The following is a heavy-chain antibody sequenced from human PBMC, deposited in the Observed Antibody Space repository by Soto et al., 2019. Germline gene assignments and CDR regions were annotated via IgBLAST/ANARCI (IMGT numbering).Heavy chain of an antibody. D-gene: IGHD6-6*01. J-gene: IGHJ3*02. V-gene: IGHV4-4*07. CDR3: ARGGSSIAARRDILTGYLWSAKRDDAFDI. CDR1: GGSISSYY. Sequence: QVQLQESGPGLVKPSETLSLTCTVSGGSISSYYWSWIRQPAGKGLEWIGRIYTSGSTNYNPSLKSRVTMSVDTSKNQCSLKLSSVTAADTAVYYCARGGSSIAARRDILTGYLWSAKRDDAFDIWGQGTMVTVSS. CDR2: IYTSGST.